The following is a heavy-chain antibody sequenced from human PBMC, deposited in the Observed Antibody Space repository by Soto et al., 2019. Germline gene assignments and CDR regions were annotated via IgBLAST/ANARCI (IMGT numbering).Heavy chain of an antibody. Sequence: EVQLVESGGGLVQPGGSLKLSCAASGFTFSGSAMHWVRQASGKGLEWVGRIRSKANSYATAYAASVKGRFTISRDDSKNTAYLQMNSLKTEDTAVYYCSSGGPYCSGGSCHPPWGQGTLVTVSS. CDR1: GFTFSGSA. CDR2: IRSKANSYAT. V-gene: IGHV3-73*02. CDR3: SSGGPYCSGGSCHPP. D-gene: IGHD2-15*01. J-gene: IGHJ5*02.